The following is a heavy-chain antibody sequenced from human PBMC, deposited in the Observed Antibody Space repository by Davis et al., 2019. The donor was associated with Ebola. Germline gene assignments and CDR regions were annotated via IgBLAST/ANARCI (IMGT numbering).Heavy chain of an antibody. V-gene: IGHV4-34*01. CDR2: INHSGST. J-gene: IGHJ2*01. CDR3: ARQQLEYWYFDL. Sequence: SETLSLTCAVYGGSFSGYYWSWIRQPPGKGLEWIGEINHSGSTNYSPSLKSRVTMSVDTSKNQFSLKLSSVTAADTAVYYCARQQLEYWYFDLWGRGTLVTVSS. CDR1: GGSFSGYY. D-gene: IGHD6-13*01.